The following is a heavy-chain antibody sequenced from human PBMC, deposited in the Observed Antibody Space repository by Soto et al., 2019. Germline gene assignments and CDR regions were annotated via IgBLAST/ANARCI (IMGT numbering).Heavy chain of an antibody. J-gene: IGHJ3*02. Sequence: QITLKESGPTLVKPTQTLTLTCTFSGFSLSTRGVTVGWIRQPPGKALEWLALIYWDDDKRYSPSLKSRLTITKDTSKNQVVLTMTSTDPVDTATYYCAHSGGNNSFDIWGQGTMVAVSS. CDR1: GFSLSTRGVT. V-gene: IGHV2-5*02. CDR3: AHSGGNNSFDI. CDR2: IYWDDDK. D-gene: IGHD3-16*01.